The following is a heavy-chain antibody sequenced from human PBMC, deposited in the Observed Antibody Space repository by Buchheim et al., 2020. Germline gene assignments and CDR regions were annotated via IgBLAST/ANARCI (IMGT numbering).Heavy chain of an antibody. V-gene: IGHV3-30*03. CDR1: GFSFGSYG. CDR3: ARVGAARRRLLWDYYYYMDV. J-gene: IGHJ6*03. Sequence: QEQLVESGGGVVQPGRSLRLSCAASGFSFGSYGMHWVRQAPGKGLEWVAVISYDGSKNYYVDSVKGRFTISRDNSRNTLYLEMNSLGAEDTAVYYCARVGAARRRLLWDYYYYMDVWGKGTT. CDR2: ISYDGSKN. D-gene: IGHD6-6*01.